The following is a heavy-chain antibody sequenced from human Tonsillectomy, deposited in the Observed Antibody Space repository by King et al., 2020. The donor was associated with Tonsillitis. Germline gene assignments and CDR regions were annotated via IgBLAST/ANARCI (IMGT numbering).Heavy chain of an antibody. D-gene: IGHD3-3*01. CDR3: AKGPLLVFGVVSGAFDI. Sequence: VQLVESGGGVVQPGRSLRLSCAASGFTFNNYGMHWVRQAPGKGLEWVAVISFDGSNNYYADSVKGRFTISRDNSRNTLYLQMNSLRAEDTAVYYCAKGPLLVFGVVSGAFDIWGQGTIVTVSS. CDR1: GFTFNNYG. V-gene: IGHV3-30*18. J-gene: IGHJ3*02. CDR2: ISFDGSNN.